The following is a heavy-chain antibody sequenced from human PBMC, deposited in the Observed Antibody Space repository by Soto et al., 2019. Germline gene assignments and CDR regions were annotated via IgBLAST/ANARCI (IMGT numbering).Heavy chain of an antibody. CDR1: GGSFSGYY. J-gene: IGHJ4*02. D-gene: IGHD6-13*01. CDR3: ARGGSRIAAAAAFDY. V-gene: IGHV4-34*01. CDR2: INHSGST. Sequence: QVQLQQWGAGLLKPSETLSLTCAVYGGSFSGYYWSWIRQPPGKGLEWIGKINHSGSTNYNPSLKSRVTISVDTSKNQFSLKLSSVTAAYTAVYYCARGGSRIAAAAAFDYWGQGTLVTVSS.